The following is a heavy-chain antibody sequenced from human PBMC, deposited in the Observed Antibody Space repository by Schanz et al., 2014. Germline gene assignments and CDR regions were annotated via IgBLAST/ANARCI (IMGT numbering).Heavy chain of an antibody. CDR1: GGTFSSYT. V-gene: IGHV1-69*02. Sequence: QVQLVQSGAEVKKPGSSVKVSCKASGGTFSSYTISWVRQAPGQGPEWMGRIIPILGIGNDAQKFQGRVTITADKSTSTAYMELSSLRSEDTAVYYCARAVNSGVSYGMDVWGQGTTVIVSS. CDR3: ARAVNSGVSYGMDV. D-gene: IGHD3-10*01. J-gene: IGHJ6*02. CDR2: IIPILGIG.